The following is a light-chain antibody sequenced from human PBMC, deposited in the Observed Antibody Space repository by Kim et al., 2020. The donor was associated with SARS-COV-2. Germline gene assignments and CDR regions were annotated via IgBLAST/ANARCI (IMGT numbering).Light chain of an antibody. Sequence: KTVTTPCTGGSDSVASYFVQWLQQRPGSAPTTVIYEDDRRPSGVPDRFSGSIDSSSNSASLTISGLKTEDEADYFCHSYDSTNHVIFGGGTQLTVL. CDR3: HSYDSTNHVI. J-gene: IGLJ2*01. V-gene: IGLV6-57*02. CDR1: SDSVASYF. CDR2: EDD.